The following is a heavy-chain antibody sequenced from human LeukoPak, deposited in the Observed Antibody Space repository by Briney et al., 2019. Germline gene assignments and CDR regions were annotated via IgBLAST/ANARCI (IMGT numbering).Heavy chain of an antibody. D-gene: IGHD2-8*01. Sequence: GGSLRLSCVVSGFTFSSHSMSWVRQAPGKGLEWVADITREGSAAYYVDSVKGRFSISRDNAKNSLYLQMNSLRAEDTAVYYCAKDWHNGDDPLFDYWGQGTVVTVS. J-gene: IGHJ4*02. V-gene: IGHV3-7*05. CDR2: ITREGSAA. CDR1: GFTFSSHS. CDR3: AKDWHNGDDPLFDY.